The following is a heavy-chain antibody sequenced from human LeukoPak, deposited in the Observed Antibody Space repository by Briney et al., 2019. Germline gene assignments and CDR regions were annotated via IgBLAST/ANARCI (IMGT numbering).Heavy chain of an antibody. J-gene: IGHJ4*02. CDR1: GGSFSGYY. CDR3: ARGQVPGY. D-gene: IGHD3-10*01. Sequence: PSETLSLTCAVYGGSFSGYYWSWIRQPPGKGLGWIGEINHSGSTNYNPSLKSRVTISVDTSKNQFSLKLSSVTAADTAVYYCARGQVPGYWGQGTLVTVSS. V-gene: IGHV4-34*01. CDR2: INHSGST.